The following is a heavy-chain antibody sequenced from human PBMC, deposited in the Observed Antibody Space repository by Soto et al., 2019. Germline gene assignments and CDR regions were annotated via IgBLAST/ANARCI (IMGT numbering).Heavy chain of an antibody. J-gene: IGHJ4*02. CDR1: GGSISSYY. D-gene: IGHD5-18*01. CDR2: IFYSGST. V-gene: IGHV4-59*01. CDR3: ARKGYNYDY. Sequence: SETLSLTCTVSGGSISSYYWSWIRQPPGKGLEWIGYIFYSGSTNYNPSLKSRVTISVDTSKNQFSLKLSSVTAADTAVYYCARKGYNYDYWGQGTLVTVSS.